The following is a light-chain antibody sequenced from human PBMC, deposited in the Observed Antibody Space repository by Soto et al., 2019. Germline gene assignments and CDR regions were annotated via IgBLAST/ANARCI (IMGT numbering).Light chain of an antibody. Sequence: QSALTQPASVSGSPGQSITISCNGTSSDVGGYNYVSWYQQHPGKAPKLMIYEVSNRPSGVSNRFSGSKSGNTASLTISGLQAEDEADYYCSSYTSSSIDYVFGTGTKVTVL. CDR3: SSYTSSSIDYV. J-gene: IGLJ1*01. CDR2: EVS. V-gene: IGLV2-14*01. CDR1: SSDVGGYNY.